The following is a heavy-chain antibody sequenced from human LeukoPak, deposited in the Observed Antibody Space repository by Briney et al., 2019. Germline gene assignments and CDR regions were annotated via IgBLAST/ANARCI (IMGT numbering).Heavy chain of an antibody. CDR2: IIGSGGST. J-gene: IGHJ4*02. D-gene: IGHD2-2*02. CDR3: AKDQCTSTSCYKGDY. V-gene: IGHV3-23*01. Sequence: GGSLRLSCAASGFTFSTYAMSWVRQAPGKGLEWVSAIIGSGGSTYYADSVKGRFTISRDNSKNTLYLQMDSLRAEDTAVYYCAKDQCTSTSCYKGDYWGQGTLVTVSS. CDR1: GFTFSTYA.